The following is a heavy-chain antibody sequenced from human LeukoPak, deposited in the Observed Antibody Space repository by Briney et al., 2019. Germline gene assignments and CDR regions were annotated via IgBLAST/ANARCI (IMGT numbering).Heavy chain of an antibody. V-gene: IGHV4-30-4*01. CDR3: ARGSRWAIYFDY. CDR1: GGSISSGDYY. CDR2: IYYSGST. Sequence: PSETLSLTCTVSGGSISSGDYYWSWIRQPPGKGLEWIGYIYYSGSTYYNPSLKSRVTISVDTSKNQFSLKLGSVTAADTAVYYCARGSRWAIYFDYWGQGTLVTVSS. D-gene: IGHD1-26*01. J-gene: IGHJ4*02.